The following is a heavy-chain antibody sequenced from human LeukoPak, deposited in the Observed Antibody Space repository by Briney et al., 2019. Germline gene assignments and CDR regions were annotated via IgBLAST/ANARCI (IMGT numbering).Heavy chain of an antibody. CDR3: ARGYSYGALDY. D-gene: IGHD5-18*01. V-gene: IGHV3-30*03. CDR2: ISYDGSNK. Sequence: GGSLRLSCAASGFTFTDHFMDWVRQAPGKGLEWVAVISYDGSNKYYADSVKGRFTISRDNSKNTLYLQMNSLRAEDTAVYYCARGYSYGALDYWGQGTLVTVSS. J-gene: IGHJ4*02. CDR1: GFTFTDHF.